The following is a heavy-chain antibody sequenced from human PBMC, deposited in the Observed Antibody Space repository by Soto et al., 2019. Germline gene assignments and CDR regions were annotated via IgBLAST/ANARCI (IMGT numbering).Heavy chain of an antibody. CDR1: GFTFSSYG. V-gene: IGHV3-30*18. J-gene: IGHJ3*02. CDR3: AKGIGYCSGGSCYPGALDI. CDR2: ISYDGSNK. D-gene: IGHD2-15*01. Sequence: GGSLRLSCAASGFTFSSYGMHWVRQAPGKGLEWVAVISYDGSNKYYADSVKGRFTISRDNSKNTLYLQMNSLRAEDTAVYYCAKGIGYCSGGSCYPGALDIWGQGTMVTVSS.